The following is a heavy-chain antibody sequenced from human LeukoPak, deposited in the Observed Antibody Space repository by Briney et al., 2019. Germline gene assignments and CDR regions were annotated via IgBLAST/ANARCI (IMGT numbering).Heavy chain of an antibody. CDR2: SSPNNGNR. Sequence: GAPVKVSCKTSGYTSTTYGISWVRQAPGQGLEWMGWSSPNNGNRNYAQKFQGRVTMTTDTSTATAYMELRSLRSDDTAVYYCARGYYYTHGVCYGGDFDNWGQGTLVTVSS. CDR1: GYTSTTYG. D-gene: IGHD2-8*01. V-gene: IGHV1-18*01. J-gene: IGHJ4*02. CDR3: ARGYYYTHGVCYGGDFDN.